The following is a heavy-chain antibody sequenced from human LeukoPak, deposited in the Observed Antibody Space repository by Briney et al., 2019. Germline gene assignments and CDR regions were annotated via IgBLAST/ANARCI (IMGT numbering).Heavy chain of an antibody. D-gene: IGHD4-23*01. J-gene: IGHJ4*02. CDR3: ESVPPSRVVTLFDY. V-gene: IGHV1-2*02. Sequence: ASVKVSCKASGYTFTGYYMHWVRQAPGQGLEWMGWINPNSGGTNYAQKFQGRVTMTRDTSISTAYMELSRLRSDDTAVYYCESVPPSRVVTLFDYWGQGTLVTVSS. CDR1: GYTFTGYY. CDR2: INPNSGGT.